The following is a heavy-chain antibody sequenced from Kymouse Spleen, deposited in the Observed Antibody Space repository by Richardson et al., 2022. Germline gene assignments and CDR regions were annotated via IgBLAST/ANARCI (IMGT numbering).Heavy chain of an antibody. D-gene: IGHD5-18,IGHD5-18*01. CDR3: AKDMDTVSPLYYYYGMDV. V-gene: IGHV3-9*01. CDR1: GFTFDDYA. J-gene: IGHJ6*02. CDR2: ISWNSGSI. Sequence: EVQLVESGGGLVQPGRSLRLSCAASGFTFDDYAMHWVRQAPGKGLEWVSGISWNSGSIGYADSVKGRFTISRDNAKNSLYLQMNSLRAEDTALYYCAKDMDTVSPLYYYYGMDVWGQGTTVTVSS.